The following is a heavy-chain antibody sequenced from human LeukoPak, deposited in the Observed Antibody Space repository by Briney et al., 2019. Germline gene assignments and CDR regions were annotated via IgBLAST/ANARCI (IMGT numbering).Heavy chain of an antibody. J-gene: IGHJ3*02. CDR1: GFTVSSNY. Sequence: GGSLRLSCAASGFTVSSNYMSWVRQAPGKGLEWVSVIYSGGSTYCADSVKGRFTISRDNSKNTLYLQMNSLRAEDTAVYYCARGGVGATFDIWGQGTMVTVSS. CDR2: IYSGGST. V-gene: IGHV3-53*01. D-gene: IGHD1-26*01. CDR3: ARGGVGATFDI.